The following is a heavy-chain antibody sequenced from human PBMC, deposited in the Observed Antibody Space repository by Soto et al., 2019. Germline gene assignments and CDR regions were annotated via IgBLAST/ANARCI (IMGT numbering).Heavy chain of an antibody. Sequence: KVDCKGVGGEFSCYGIRWLRKTPGQGLEWMGGIIPIFGTANYAQKFQGRVTITADESTSTAYMELSSLRSEDTAVYYCARGDSSSWYVPDAFDIWGQGTMVTVSS. V-gene: IGHV1-69*01. CDR3: ARGDSSSWYVPDAFDI. CDR2: IIPIFGTA. J-gene: IGHJ3*02. D-gene: IGHD6-13*01. CDR1: GGEFSCYG.